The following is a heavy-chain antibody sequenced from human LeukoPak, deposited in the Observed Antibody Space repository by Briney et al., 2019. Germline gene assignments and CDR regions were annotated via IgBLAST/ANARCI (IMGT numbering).Heavy chain of an antibody. CDR1: GFTFSSYA. V-gene: IGHV3-64*01. Sequence: GESLRLSCVASGFTFSSYAMHWVRQAPGKGLEYVSAISGNGGSTYYANSVKGRFTISRDNSKNTLYLQMGSLRAEDMAVYYCARDLYDSSGLDAFDIWGQGTMVTVSS. J-gene: IGHJ3*02. CDR3: ARDLYDSSGLDAFDI. D-gene: IGHD3-22*01. CDR2: ISGNGGST.